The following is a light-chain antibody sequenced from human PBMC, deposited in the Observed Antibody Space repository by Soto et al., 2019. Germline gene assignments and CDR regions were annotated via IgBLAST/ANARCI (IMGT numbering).Light chain of an antibody. J-gene: IGLJ2*01. CDR3: SSYTTTTTRVV. CDR1: SSDIGGYNY. CDR2: EVS. V-gene: IGLV2-14*01. Sequence: QSALTQPASVSGSPGQSITISCTGTSSDIGGYNYVSWYQQHPGRAPKLMIYEVSNRPSGVSNRFSGSKSGNTASLTISGLQADDEADYYCSSYTTTTTRVVFGGGTKLTVL.